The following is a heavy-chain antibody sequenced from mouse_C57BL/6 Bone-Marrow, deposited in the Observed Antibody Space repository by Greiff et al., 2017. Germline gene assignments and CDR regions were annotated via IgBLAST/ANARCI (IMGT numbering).Heavy chain of an antibody. Sequence: EVQVVESGPGMVKPSQSLSLTCTVTGYSITSGYDWHWIRHFPGNKLEWMGYISYSGSTNYNPSLKSRISITHDTSKNHFFLKLNSVTTEDTATYYCARGNYGFDYWGQGTTLTVSS. V-gene: IGHV3-1*01. CDR1: GYSITSGYD. CDR2: ISYSGST. CDR3: ARGNYGFDY. J-gene: IGHJ2*01. D-gene: IGHD1-1*01.